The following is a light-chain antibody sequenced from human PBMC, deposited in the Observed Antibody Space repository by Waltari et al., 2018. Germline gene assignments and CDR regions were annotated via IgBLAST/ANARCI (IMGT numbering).Light chain of an antibody. V-gene: IGLV1-44*01. CDR1: SANIGSNP. Sequence: QSVLTQPPSASGTPGQRVTISCSGSSANIGSNPVNWYQQLPGTAPKLLMNNNSQRPSGVPDRFSGSKSGTSASLAISGLLSDDEAEYYCAAWDDSLSGYVFGTGTNVSVL. CDR3: AAWDDSLSGYV. J-gene: IGLJ1*01. CDR2: NNS.